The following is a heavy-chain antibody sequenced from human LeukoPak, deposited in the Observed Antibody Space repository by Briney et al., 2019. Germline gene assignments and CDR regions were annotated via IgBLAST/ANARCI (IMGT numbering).Heavy chain of an antibody. Sequence: KPGGSLRLSCAASGFSFDNAWMSWVRQAPGKGLEWVGRIKNKIDGRTTDYAAAVKGRFSISRAVSKNTVFLQMDSLKTEDTAVYYCAEDEQGLRRNGRYYFDYWGQGTLVTVSS. V-gene: IGHV3-15*01. CDR3: AEDEQGLRRNGRYYFDY. D-gene: IGHD6-25*01. J-gene: IGHJ4*02. CDR1: GFSFDNAW. CDR2: IKNKIDGRTT.